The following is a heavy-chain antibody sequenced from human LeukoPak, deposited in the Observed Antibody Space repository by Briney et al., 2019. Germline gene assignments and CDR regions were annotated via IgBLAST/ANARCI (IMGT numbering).Heavy chain of an antibody. CDR2: IWYDGSNK. CDR1: GFTFSSYG. Sequence: PGRSLRLSWAASGFTFSSYGMHWVRQAPGKGLEWVAVIWYDGSNKYYADSVKGRFTISRDNSKNTLYLQMNSLRAEDTAVYYCAREDGTLDYWGQGTLVTVSS. V-gene: IGHV3-33*01. CDR3: AREDGTLDY. J-gene: IGHJ4*02.